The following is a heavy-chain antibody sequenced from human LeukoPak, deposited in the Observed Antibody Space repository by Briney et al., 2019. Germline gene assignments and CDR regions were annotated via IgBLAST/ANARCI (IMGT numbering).Heavy chain of an antibody. V-gene: IGHV1-2*02. Sequence: GASVKVSCKASGYTFTGYYMHWVRQAPGQGLEWMGWINPNSGGTNYAQKFQGRVTMTRDTSISTAYMELSRLRSDDTAVYYCARDGPGTTVTIVDYWGQGTLVTVSS. D-gene: IGHD4-17*01. CDR3: ARDGPGTTVTIVDY. CDR1: GYTFTGYY. J-gene: IGHJ4*02. CDR2: INPNSGGT.